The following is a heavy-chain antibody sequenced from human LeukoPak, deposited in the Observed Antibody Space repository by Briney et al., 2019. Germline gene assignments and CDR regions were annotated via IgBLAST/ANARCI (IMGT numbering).Heavy chain of an antibody. V-gene: IGHV1-2*02. J-gene: IGHJ5*02. D-gene: IGHD2-15*01. CDR3: ARDVVVVVAAKGNWFDP. CDR2: INPNSGGT. Sequence: ASVKVSCKASGYTFTGYYMHWVRQAPGQGLEWMGWINPNSGGTNYAQKFQGRVTMTRDTSISTAYMELSRLRSDDTAVYYCARDVVVVVAAKGNWFDPWGQGTLVTVSS. CDR1: GYTFTGYY.